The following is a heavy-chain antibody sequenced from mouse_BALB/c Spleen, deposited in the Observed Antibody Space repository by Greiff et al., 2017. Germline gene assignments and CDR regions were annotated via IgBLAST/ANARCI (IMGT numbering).Heavy chain of an antibody. D-gene: IGHD2-1*01. CDR2: IDPANGNT. J-gene: IGHJ4*01. CDR1: GFNIKDTY. CDR3: ARYGNYDYAMDY. V-gene: IGHV14-3*02. Sequence: EVKLMESGAELVKPGASVKLSCTASGFNIKDTYMHWVKQRPEQGLEWIGRIDPANGNTKYDPKFQGKATITADTSSNTAYLQLSSLTSEDTAVYYCARYGNYDYAMDYWGQGTSVTVSS.